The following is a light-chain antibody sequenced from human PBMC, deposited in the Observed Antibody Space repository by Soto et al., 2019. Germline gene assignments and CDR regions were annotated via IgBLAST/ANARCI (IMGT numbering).Light chain of an antibody. CDR2: DAS. CDR1: QRVGIY. CDR3: QHRSTWPLA. J-gene: IGKJ5*01. Sequence: EIVLTQSPATLSLSPGERATLYCRASQRVGIYLGWYQQRPGQAPRLLIYDASKRAAGIPARVSGSGSGTDFTLTINSREPEDFAGYYCQHRSTWPLAFGQGTRLDIK. V-gene: IGKV3-11*01.